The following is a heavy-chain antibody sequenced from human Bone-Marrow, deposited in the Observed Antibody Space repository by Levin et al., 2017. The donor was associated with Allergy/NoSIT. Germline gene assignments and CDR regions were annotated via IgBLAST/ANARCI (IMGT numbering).Heavy chain of an antibody. D-gene: IGHD6-19*01. V-gene: IGHV1-8*01. Sequence: ASVKVSCKASGYTFTSYDINWVRQATGQGLEWMGWMNPNSGNTGYAQKVQGRVTMTRNTSISTAYMELSSLRAEDTAVYYCARGGWPPRRRYYYYGMDVWGQGTTVTVSS. CDR3: ARGGWPPRRRYYYYGMDV. J-gene: IGHJ6*02. CDR2: MNPNSGNT. CDR1: GYTFTSYD.